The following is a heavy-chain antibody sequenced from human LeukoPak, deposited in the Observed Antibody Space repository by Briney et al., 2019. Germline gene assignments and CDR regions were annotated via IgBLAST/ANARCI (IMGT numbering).Heavy chain of an antibody. D-gene: IGHD3-3*01. CDR1: GGSFSGYY. V-gene: IGHV4-34*01. J-gene: IGHJ5*02. CDR2: INHSGST. CDR3: ARGPVLRFLEWLSSHHWFDP. Sequence: SETLPLTCAVYGGSFSGYYWSWIRQPPGKGLEWIGEINHSGSTNYNPSLKSRVTISVDTSKIQFSLKLSSVTAEDTAVYYCARGPVLRFLEWLSSHHWFDPWGQGTLVPVSS.